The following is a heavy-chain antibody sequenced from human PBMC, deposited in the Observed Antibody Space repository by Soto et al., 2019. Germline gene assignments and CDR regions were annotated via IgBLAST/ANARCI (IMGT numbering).Heavy chain of an antibody. J-gene: IGHJ4*02. CDR3: ATMNGYFAY. V-gene: IGHV3-23*01. Sequence: PGGSLRLSCADSGFRFSSYSMSWVRQTPGKGLEWVAAITATGDRTYYADSVTGRFTISRDNSKKTHYLQMTSLRAEDTAMYYCATMNGYFAYWGQGTPVTVSS. CDR1: GFRFSSYS. CDR2: ITATGDRT. D-gene: IGHD3-22*01.